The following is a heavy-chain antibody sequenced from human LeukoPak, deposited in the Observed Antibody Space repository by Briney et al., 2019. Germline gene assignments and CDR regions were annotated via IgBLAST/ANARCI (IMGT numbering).Heavy chain of an antibody. CDR1: GGSISTYY. V-gene: IGHV4-59*08. D-gene: IGHD1-26*01. CDR3: ARHTTSSGRYFDL. J-gene: IGHJ2*01. Sequence: PSETLSLTCTVSGGSISTYYWSWIRQPPGKGLEWIGYNHYTGSTKYKPSLKSRVTISGDTSKDQFSLKLSSVTAADTAVYYCARHTTSSGRYFDLWGRGTLVTVSS. CDR2: NHYTGST.